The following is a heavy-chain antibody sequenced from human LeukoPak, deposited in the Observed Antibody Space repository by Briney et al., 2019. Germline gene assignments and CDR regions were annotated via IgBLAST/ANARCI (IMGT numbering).Heavy chain of an antibody. CDR1: GFTFSNAW. CDR2: IKRRTDGGTT. V-gene: IGHV3-15*01. Sequence: GGSLRLSCAASGFTFSNAWMNWVRQAPGKGLEWVGRIKRRTDGGTTDYAAPVKGRFTISRDDSKNMLYVEMNSLKTEDTAVYYCITAGDMMATSAGYWGQGTLVTVSS. J-gene: IGHJ4*02. CDR3: ITAGDMMATSAGY. D-gene: IGHD5-12*01.